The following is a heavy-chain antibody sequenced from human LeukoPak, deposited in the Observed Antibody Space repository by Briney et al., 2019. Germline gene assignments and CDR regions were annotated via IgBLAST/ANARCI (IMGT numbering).Heavy chain of an antibody. CDR2: ISFDGRKQ. J-gene: IGHJ4*02. CDR1: GFAFSSYG. CDR3: AREAVTRNYFDY. D-gene: IGHD4-17*01. Sequence: PGGSLRLSCAASGFAFSSYGMHWVRQAPGKGLEWMAVISFDGRKQYYADAVKGRFTISRDNSKNTLYLQMNSLRAEDTAVYYCAREAVTRNYFDYWGQGTLVTVSS. V-gene: IGHV3-30*03.